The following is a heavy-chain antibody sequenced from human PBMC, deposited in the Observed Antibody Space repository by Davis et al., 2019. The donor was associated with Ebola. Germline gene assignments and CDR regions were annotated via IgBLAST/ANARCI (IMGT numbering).Heavy chain of an antibody. CDR1: GGSISSSTSY. Sequence: PSETLSLTCTVSGGSISSSTSYWGWIRQPPGKGLEWIGSMYYSGSTYYKPSLKSRVTMSVDTSKNQFSLKLSSVTAADTAVYYCAREVAYCGGDCLNWFDPWGQGTLVTVSS. J-gene: IGHJ5*02. V-gene: IGHV4-39*07. CDR2: MYYSGST. D-gene: IGHD2-21*01. CDR3: AREVAYCGGDCLNWFDP.